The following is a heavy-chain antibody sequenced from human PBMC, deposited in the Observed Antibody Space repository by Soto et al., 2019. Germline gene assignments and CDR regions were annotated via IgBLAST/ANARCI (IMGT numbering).Heavy chain of an antibody. J-gene: IGHJ4*02. CDR3: ARKFLVRRGPAPLAGYFDY. D-gene: IGHD3-3*01. CDR2: INHSGST. Sequence: QVQLQQWGAGLLKPSETLSLTCAVYGGSFSGYYWSWIRQPPGKGLEWIGEINHSGSTNYNPSLKSRVTISVDTSKNQFSLKLSSVTAADTAVYYCARKFLVRRGPAPLAGYFDYWGQGTLVTVSS. CDR1: GGSFSGYY. V-gene: IGHV4-34*01.